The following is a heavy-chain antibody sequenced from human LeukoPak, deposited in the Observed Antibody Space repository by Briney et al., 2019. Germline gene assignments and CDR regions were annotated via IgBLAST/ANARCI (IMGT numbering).Heavy chain of an antibody. CDR2: IKQDGSEK. Sequence: PGGSLRLSCAASGFTFSSYWMSWVRQAPGKGLEWVTNIKQDGSEKYYVDSVKGRFTISRDNAKNSLYLQMNSLRAEDTAVYYCARDSNDFWSGYYIMSPSFDYWGQGTLVTVSS. J-gene: IGHJ4*02. D-gene: IGHD3-3*01. CDR1: GFTFSSYW. V-gene: IGHV3-7*01. CDR3: ARDSNDFWSGYYIMSPSFDY.